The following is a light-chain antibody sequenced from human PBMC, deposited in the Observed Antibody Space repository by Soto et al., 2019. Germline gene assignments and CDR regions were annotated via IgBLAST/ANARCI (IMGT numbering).Light chain of an antibody. CDR2: DAS. CDR3: QQYGSSPLT. Sequence: EIVLTQSPATLSLSPGERATLSCGASQSVSSSYSAWYQQKPGLAPRLLIYDASSTSTGIPDRFSGSGSGTDFALTISILEAEDFAVYYWQQYGSSPLTFVGRTKVDIK. V-gene: IGKV3D-20*01. J-gene: IGKJ4*01. CDR1: QSVSSSY.